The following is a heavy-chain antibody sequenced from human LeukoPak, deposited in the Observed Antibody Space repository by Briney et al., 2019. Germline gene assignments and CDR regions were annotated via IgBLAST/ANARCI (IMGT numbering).Heavy chain of an antibody. CDR1: GFTFSSYG. J-gene: IGHJ4*02. D-gene: IGHD3-22*01. CDR3: AKVSSSGYYNYYFDY. CDR2: IRFDGSNK. V-gene: IGHV3-30*02. Sequence: TGGSLRLSCAASGFTFSSYGMHWVRQAPGKGLEWVAFIRFDGSNKYYADSVKGRFTISRGNSKNTLYLQMNSLRAEDTAVYYCAKVSSSGYYNYYFDYWGQGTLVTVSS.